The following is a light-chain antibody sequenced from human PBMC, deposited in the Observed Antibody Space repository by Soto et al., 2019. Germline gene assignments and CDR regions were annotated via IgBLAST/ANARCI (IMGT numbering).Light chain of an antibody. Sequence: DIPMTPSPSSLSASVGGRVTITCRASRSISDCLNWYKQKPGEAPELLIYAASTLQSGVPSRFSGSGSGTDFTLTISSLQPEDSAAYYCQQSHSSPLTFGGGTKVDIK. V-gene: IGKV1-39*01. CDR3: QQSHSSPLT. J-gene: IGKJ4*01. CDR1: RSISDC. CDR2: AAS.